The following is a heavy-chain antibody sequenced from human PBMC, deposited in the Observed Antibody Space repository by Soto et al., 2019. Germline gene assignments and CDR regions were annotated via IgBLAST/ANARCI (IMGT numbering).Heavy chain of an antibody. J-gene: IGHJ5*02. D-gene: IGHD6-19*01. V-gene: IGHV4-59*08. CDR3: ARRGGGSGWYWFDP. CDR1: GGSISSYY. Sequence: SETLSLTCTVSGGSISSYYWSWIRQPPGKGLEWIGYIYYSGSTNYNPSLKSRVTISVDTSKNQFSLKLSSVTAADTAVYYCARRGGGSGWYWFDPWGQGTLVTVSS. CDR2: IYYSGST.